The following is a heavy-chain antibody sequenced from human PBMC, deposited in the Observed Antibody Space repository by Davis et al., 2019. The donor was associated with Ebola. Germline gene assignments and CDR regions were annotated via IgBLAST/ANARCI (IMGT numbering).Heavy chain of an antibody. V-gene: IGHV3-30-3*01. J-gene: IGHJ6*02. CDR2: ISYDGSNK. CDR3: ARGRDLGSYYGMDV. Sequence: GESLKISCAASGFTFSSYGMDWVRQAPGKGLEWVAVISYDGSNKSYGDSVKGRFTISRDNSKNTLYLQMNSLRAEDTAVYYCARGRDLGSYYGMDVWGQGTTVTVSS. CDR1: GFTFSSYG. D-gene: IGHD3-10*01.